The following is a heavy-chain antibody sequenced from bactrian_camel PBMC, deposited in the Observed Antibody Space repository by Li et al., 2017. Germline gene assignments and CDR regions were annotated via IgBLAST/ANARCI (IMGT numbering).Heavy chain of an antibody. CDR1: GVTVSASY. Sequence: HVQLVESGGGSVQPGGSLRLSCAASGVTVSASYMSWVRQAPGKGLEWVSSIHRDGSYTYYADSVKGRLTISRDNAKNTMYLQMDSLKSEDTALYYCATDRGGVGGFGYWGQGTQVTVS. CDR2: IHRDGSYT. V-gene: IGHV3-2*01. D-gene: IGHD5*01. CDR3: ATDRGGVGGFGY. J-gene: IGHJ6*01.